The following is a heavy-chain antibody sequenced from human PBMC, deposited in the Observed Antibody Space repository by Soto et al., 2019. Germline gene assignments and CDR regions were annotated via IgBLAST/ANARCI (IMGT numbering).Heavy chain of an antibody. CDR2: ISGSGDRA. J-gene: IGHJ4*02. D-gene: IGHD2-21*01. Sequence: VQLLESGGGLIQPGGSLRLSCEASGFTFSNYGMTWVRQAPGKGLEWVSTISGSGDRAFYADPVKGRFTISGDNSKNTLYLQMNSLSAEDTAIYYCAKEMIASTLADFFDYWGQGILVTVSS. CDR3: AKEMIASTLADFFDY. V-gene: IGHV3-23*01. CDR1: GFTFSNYG.